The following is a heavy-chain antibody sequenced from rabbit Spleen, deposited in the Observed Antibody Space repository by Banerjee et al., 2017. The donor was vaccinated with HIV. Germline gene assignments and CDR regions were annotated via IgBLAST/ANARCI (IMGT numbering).Heavy chain of an antibody. CDR2: IATGSGIT. CDR1: GFSFSDNYW. CDR3: ARDRYGGSANYGYGLKL. D-gene: IGHD4-2*01. Sequence: QEQLEESGGDLVKPGASLTLYCTASGFSFSDNYWICWVRRAPGKGPEWIACIATGSGITYYASWAKGRFTISKTSSPTVTLQMTSLTAADTATYFFARDRYGGSANYGYGLKLWGPGSLVTVS. J-gene: IGHJ4*01. V-gene: IGHV1S45*01.